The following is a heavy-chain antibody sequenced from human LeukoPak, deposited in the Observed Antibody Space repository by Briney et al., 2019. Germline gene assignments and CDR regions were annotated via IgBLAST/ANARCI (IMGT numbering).Heavy chain of an antibody. J-gene: IGHJ3*02. CDR3: ARGFRRAAAGTRWGAFDI. V-gene: IGHV4-34*01. CDR2: INHSGST. D-gene: IGHD6-13*01. Sequence: SETLSLTCAVYGGSFSGYYWSWIRQPPGKGLEWIGEINHSGSTNYNPSLKSRVTISVDTSKNQFSLKLSSVTAADTAAYYCARGFRRAAAGTRWGAFDIWGQGTMVTVSS. CDR1: GGSFSGYY.